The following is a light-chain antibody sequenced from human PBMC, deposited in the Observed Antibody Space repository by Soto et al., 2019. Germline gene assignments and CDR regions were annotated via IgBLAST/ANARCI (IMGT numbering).Light chain of an antibody. CDR3: SSYTSSNTYV. CDR1: ISDVSGYNF. J-gene: IGLJ1*01. V-gene: IGLV2-14*03. Sequence: QSVLTQPASVSGSPGQSITISCTGTISDVSGYNFVSWYQQYPGEAPKLMIYDVSNRPSGVSNRFSGSKSGNTASLTISGLQAEYEADYYCSSYTSSNTYVFGTGTNVTVL. CDR2: DVS.